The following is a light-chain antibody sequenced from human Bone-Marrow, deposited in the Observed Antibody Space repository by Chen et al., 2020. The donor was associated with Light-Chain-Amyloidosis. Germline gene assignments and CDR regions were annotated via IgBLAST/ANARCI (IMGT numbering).Light chain of an antibody. Sequence: DIVMTQSPTSLPVSLGERATINSRSSQSVLHSFKNTNYLAWYQQKPGHPPTLLIYWAATRESGVPARCSASGSGTVFTLTISSLQAEDVAVYHCQQYYGTPTFGPGTKVDIK. V-gene: IGKV4-1*01. J-gene: IGKJ3*01. CDR2: WAA. CDR3: QQYYGTPT. CDR1: QSVLHSFKNTNY.